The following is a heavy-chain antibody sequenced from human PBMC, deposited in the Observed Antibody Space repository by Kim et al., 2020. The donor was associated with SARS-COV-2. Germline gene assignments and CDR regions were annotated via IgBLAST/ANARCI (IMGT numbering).Heavy chain of an antibody. V-gene: IGHV4-61*02. J-gene: IGHJ3*02. CDR3: ARDVRLGGAFDI. CDR1: GGSISSGSYY. D-gene: IGHD1-1*01. CDR2: IYTSGST. Sequence: SETLSLTCTVSGGSISSGSYYWSWIRQPAGKGLEWIGRIYTSGSTNYNPSLKSRVTISVDTSKNQFSLKLSSVTAADTAVYYCARDVRLGGAFDIWGQGTMVTVSS.